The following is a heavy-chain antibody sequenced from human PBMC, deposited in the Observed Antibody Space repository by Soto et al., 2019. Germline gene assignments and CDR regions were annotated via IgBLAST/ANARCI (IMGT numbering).Heavy chain of an antibody. V-gene: IGHV3-30*18. CDR2: ISDDGSNK. D-gene: IGHD3-22*01. CDR1: GFTFSSYG. Sequence: QVQLVESGGGVVQPGRSLRLSCAASGFTFSSYGMHWVRQAPGKGLEWVAVISDDGSNKYYADSLKGRFSISRDNSKNTRYLQMNSLRAEDTAVYYCAKECVYDTCGWSFDYWGQGTLVTVSS. CDR3: AKECVYDTCGWSFDY. J-gene: IGHJ4*02.